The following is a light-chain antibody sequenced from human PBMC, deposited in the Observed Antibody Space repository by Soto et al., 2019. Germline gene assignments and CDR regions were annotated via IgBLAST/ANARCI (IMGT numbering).Light chain of an antibody. V-gene: IGLV2-8*01. CDR2: EVS. CDR3: SSYAGSNNFV. CDR1: SSDVGGYKD. Sequence: QSVLTQPPSASGSPGQSVTISCTGTSSDVGGYKDVSWYQQHPGKVPKLIIYEVSKRPSGVPDRFSGSKSGNTASLTVSGLRAEDEADYYCSSYAGSNNFVFGTGTKVTVL. J-gene: IGLJ1*01.